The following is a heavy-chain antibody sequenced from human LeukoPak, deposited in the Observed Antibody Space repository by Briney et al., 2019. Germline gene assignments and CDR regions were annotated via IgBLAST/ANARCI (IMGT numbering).Heavy chain of an antibody. CDR1: GFSLSPSGVG. Sequence: SGPTLVKPTQTLTLTCSFSGFSLSPSGVGVGWIRQPPGKALEWLALIFWNDDKRYSPSLKSRLTITKDTSKNQVVLTKTNMDTVDTATYYCARSEGFDYWGQGTLVIVSS. CDR3: ARSEGFDY. J-gene: IGHJ4*02. CDR2: IFWNDDK. V-gene: IGHV2-5*01.